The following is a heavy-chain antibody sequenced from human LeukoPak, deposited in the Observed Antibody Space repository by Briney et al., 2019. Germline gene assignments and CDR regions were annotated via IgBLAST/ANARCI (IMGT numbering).Heavy chain of an antibody. D-gene: IGHD6-25*01. Sequence: ASVNVSCKTSGYTHPRYYIHWVRQPPAQGLEGMGIINSSGGTTTYAHKSQARVTMTRNMSTGTVYLELSSLRSEDTAVYYCAREGPAAQRRAFDYWGQGTLVTVSS. J-gene: IGHJ4*02. CDR3: AREGPAAQRRAFDY. V-gene: IGHV1-46*01. CDR2: INSSGGTT. CDR1: GYTHPRYY.